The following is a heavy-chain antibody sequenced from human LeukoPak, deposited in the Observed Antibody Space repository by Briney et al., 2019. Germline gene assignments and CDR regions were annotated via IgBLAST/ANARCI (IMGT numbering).Heavy chain of an antibody. V-gene: IGHV4-34*01. D-gene: IGHD5-12*01. CDR3: VRVRGYSGYADY. CDR1: GGSFSGYY. Sequence: NPSETLSLTCAVYGGSFSGYYWSWIRQPPGKGLEWIGEINHSGSTNYNPSLKSRVTISVDTSKNQFSLKLSSVTAADTAVYYCVRVRGYSGYADYWGQGTLVTVSS. CDR2: INHSGST. J-gene: IGHJ4*02.